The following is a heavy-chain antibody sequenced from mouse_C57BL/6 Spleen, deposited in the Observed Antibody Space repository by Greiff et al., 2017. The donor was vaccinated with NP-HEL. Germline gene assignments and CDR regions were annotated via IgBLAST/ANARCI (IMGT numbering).Heavy chain of an antibody. CDR3: ARRVGYYAMDY. Sequence: EVMLVESGGGLVKPGGSLKLSCAASGFTFSSYTMSWVRQTPEKRLEWVATISGGGGNTYYPDSVKGRFTISRDNAKNTLYLQMSSLRSEDTALYYCARRVGYYAMDYWGQGTSVTVSS. CDR1: GFTFSSYT. V-gene: IGHV5-9*01. J-gene: IGHJ4*01. CDR2: ISGGGGNT.